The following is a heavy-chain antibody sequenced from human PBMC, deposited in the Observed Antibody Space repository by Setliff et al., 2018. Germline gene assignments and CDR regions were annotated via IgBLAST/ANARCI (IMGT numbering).Heavy chain of an antibody. CDR3: ARREIGGYCSSGSCYGLGACDI. CDR1: GYSISSGFY. CDR2: MYHSGSV. J-gene: IGHJ3*02. D-gene: IGHD2-15*01. Sequence: SETLSLTCTVSGYSISSGFYWGWIRQPPGKGLEWIGNMYHSGSVYYNPSLKSRVTISVDTSKNQFSLKVTSVTAADTAVYYCARREIGGYCSSGSCYGLGACDIWGQGKMVTVSS. V-gene: IGHV4-38-2*02.